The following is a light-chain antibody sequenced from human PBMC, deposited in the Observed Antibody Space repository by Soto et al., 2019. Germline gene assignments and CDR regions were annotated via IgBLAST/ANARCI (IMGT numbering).Light chain of an antibody. Sequence: TQSTATLSVSPGERATLSCRASQSVGSDLAWYQQKPGQAPRLLIYGVSSRASGIPDRFFGSGSGTDFTLTINRLEPEDFAVYYCQQYANSPITFGQGTRLEIK. CDR2: GVS. J-gene: IGKJ5*01. V-gene: IGKV3-20*01. CDR1: QSVGSD. CDR3: QQYANSPIT.